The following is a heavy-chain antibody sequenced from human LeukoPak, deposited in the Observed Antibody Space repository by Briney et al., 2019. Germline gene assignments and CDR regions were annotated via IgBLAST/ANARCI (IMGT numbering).Heavy chain of an antibody. J-gene: IGHJ4*02. D-gene: IGHD1-26*01. Sequence: PGESLKISCKGSGYSFTTYWIGWVRPMPGKGLEWMGIIYPGDSDTRYSPSFQGQVTISADKSISTAYLQWSSLKATDTAMYYCARHQIVGATRSPFDYWGQGTLVTVSS. V-gene: IGHV5-51*01. CDR1: GYSFTTYW. CDR3: ARHQIVGATRSPFDY. CDR2: IYPGDSDT.